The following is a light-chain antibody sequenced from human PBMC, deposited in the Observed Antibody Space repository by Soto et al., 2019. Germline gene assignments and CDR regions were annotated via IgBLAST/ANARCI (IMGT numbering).Light chain of an antibody. Sequence: QSVLTQPPSASGSPGQSVTISCTGTSSDVGGYNYVSGYQRHPGKAPKLMIYEVSKRPSGVPDRFSGSKSGNTASLTVSGLQAEDEADYYCSSYAGSNNLVFGGGTKLTVL. CDR2: EVS. CDR1: SSDVGGYNY. V-gene: IGLV2-8*01. J-gene: IGLJ2*01. CDR3: SSYAGSNNLV.